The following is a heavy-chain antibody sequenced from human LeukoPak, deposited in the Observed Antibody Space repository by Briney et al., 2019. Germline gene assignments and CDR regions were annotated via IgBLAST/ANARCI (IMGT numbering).Heavy chain of an antibody. D-gene: IGHD5-24*01. V-gene: IGHV4-39*01. CDR1: GGSISSRSYY. CDR2: MHDSGAT. J-gene: IGHJ5*01. Sequence: SETLSLTCTVSGGSISSRSYYWGWIRQPPGKGLEWIGSMHDSGATYQNPTLKSRVTISADTSKNLFSLRLSSVTTADTGLYYCVICIDVFNLNWFDSWGQGTLVTVSS. CDR3: VICIDVFNLNWFDS.